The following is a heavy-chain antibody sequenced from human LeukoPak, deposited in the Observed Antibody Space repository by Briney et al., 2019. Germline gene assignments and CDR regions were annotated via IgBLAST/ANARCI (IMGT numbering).Heavy chain of an antibody. CDR3: ARVIFGSSGWYSWFDP. V-gene: IGHV1-18*01. CDR1: GYTFTSYG. CDR2: ISAYNGNT. D-gene: IGHD6-19*01. J-gene: IGHJ5*02. Sequence: GASVKVSCQASGYTFTSYGISWVRQAPGQGLEWMGWISAYNGNTNYAQKLQGRVTMTTDTSTSTAYMELRSLRSDDTAVYYCARVIFGSSGWYSWFDPWGQGTLVTVSS.